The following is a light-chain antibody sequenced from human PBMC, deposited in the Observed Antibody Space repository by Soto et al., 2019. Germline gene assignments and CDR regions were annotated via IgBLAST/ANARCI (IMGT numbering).Light chain of an antibody. CDR3: QHYGSSPET. V-gene: IGKV3-20*01. CDR1: QSISQS. Sequence: EVVLTQSPGTLSLSPGERATLSCRASQSISQSLAWYQQRPGQSPRLLIYDASRRATGIPDRFTGSGFGTDFTLTISRLAPEDLAVYYCQHYGSSPETFGQGTKVEIK. J-gene: IGKJ1*01. CDR2: DAS.